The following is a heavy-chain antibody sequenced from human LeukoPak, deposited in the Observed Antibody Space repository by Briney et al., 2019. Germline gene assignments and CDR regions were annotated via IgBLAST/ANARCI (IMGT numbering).Heavy chain of an antibody. V-gene: IGHV3-48*03. CDR1: GFTFGTYE. CDR3: TRHHCRGVGCQQASYSYYYTMDV. D-gene: IGHD2-15*01. J-gene: IGHJ6*02. Sequence: PGGSLRLSCAASGFTFGTYEMSWVRQAPGKGLEWVSYISTSGTTIYYADSVKGRFTISRDNAKNSLFMQMNSLRAEDTAVYYCTRHHCRGVGCQQASYSYYYTMDVWGQGTTVTVSS. CDR2: ISTSGTTI.